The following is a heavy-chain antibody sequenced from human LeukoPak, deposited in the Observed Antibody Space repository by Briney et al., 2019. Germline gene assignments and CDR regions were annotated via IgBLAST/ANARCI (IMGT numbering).Heavy chain of an antibody. V-gene: IGHV3-23*01. CDR2: IGGGAGST. CDR3: AKVEQWLPFDY. J-gene: IGHJ4*02. CDR1: GFIFSSYG. Sequence: PGGTLRLSCAASGFIFSSYGMSWVRQAPGKGLEWVSGIGGGAGSTYYTDSVKGRFTISRDNSKNTLYLQMNSLRAEDTAVYYCAKVEQWLPFDYWGQGTLVTVSS. D-gene: IGHD6-19*01.